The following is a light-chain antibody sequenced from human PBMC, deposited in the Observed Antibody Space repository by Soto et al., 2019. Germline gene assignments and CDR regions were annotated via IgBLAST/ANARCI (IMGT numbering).Light chain of an antibody. J-gene: IGLJ1*01. CDR2: ETS. CDR3: FSFTSTNTHV. Sequence: QSALTQPASVSGSPGQSVTISCTGTSSDFGNYKFVSWYQHHPGKVPKVIIFETSHRPSGVSDRFSGSKSGNTASLTISGLQAEDEADYYCFSFTSTNTHVFGGGTKVTVL. V-gene: IGLV2-23*01. CDR1: SSDFGNYKF.